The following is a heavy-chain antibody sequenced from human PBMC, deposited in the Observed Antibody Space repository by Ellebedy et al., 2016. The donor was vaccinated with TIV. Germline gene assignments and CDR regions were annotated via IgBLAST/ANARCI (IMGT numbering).Heavy chain of an antibody. Sequence: SETLSLTXAVYGGSFSGYYWSWIRQPPGKGLEWIGEINHSGSTNYNPSLKSRVTISVDTSKNQFSLKLSSVTAADTAVYYCARRGGTDFDYWGQGTLVTVSS. V-gene: IGHV4-34*01. J-gene: IGHJ4*02. CDR2: INHSGST. CDR1: GGSFSGYY. D-gene: IGHD1-26*01. CDR3: ARRGGTDFDY.